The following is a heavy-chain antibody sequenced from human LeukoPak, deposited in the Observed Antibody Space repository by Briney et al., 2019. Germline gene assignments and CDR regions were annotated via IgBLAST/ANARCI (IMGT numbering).Heavy chain of an antibody. CDR2: IIPIFGTA. D-gene: IGHD3-22*01. J-gene: IGHJ4*02. CDR3: AHGYYYDSSGYHLGEYFDY. V-gene: IGHV1-69*06. Sequence: SVKVSCKASGGTFSSYAISWVRQAPGQGLEWMGGIIPIFGTANYAQKFQGRVTITADKSTSTAYMELSSLRSEDTAVYYCAHGYYYDSSGYHLGEYFDYWGQGTLVTVSS. CDR1: GGTFSSYA.